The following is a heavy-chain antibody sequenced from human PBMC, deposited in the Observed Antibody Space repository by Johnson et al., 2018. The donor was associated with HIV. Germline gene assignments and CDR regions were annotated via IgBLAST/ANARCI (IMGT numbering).Heavy chain of an antibody. CDR2: TRSKANSYAT. CDR1: AFTFSSYE. J-gene: IGHJ3*02. CDR3: TRQADI. V-gene: IGHV3-73*01. Sequence: EVQLVESGGGLVQPGGSLKLSCAASAFTFSSYEMNWVRQAPGKGLEWVGRTRSKANSYATASAASVKGRFTIARDDSKNTAYLQMNSLKTEDTAVYYCTRQADIWGQGTMVTVSP.